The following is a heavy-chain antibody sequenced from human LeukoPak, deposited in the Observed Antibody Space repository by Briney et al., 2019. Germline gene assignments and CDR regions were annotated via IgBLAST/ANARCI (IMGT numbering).Heavy chain of an antibody. CDR3: ASRRRGIAARQNDY. J-gene: IGHJ4*02. V-gene: IGHV4-34*01. D-gene: IGHD6-6*01. CDR1: GGSFSGYS. CDR2: INHSGST. Sequence: PSETLSLTCAVYGGSFSGYSWSWIRQPPGKGLEWIGEINHSGSTNYNASLKSRVTISVDTSMNQFSLKLSSVTAADTAVYYCASRRRGIAARQNDYWGQGTLVTVSS.